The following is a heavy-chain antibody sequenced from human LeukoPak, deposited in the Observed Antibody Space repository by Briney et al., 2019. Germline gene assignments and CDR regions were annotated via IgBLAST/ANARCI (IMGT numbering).Heavy chain of an antibody. CDR3: ARDTYSGNYYFDY. V-gene: IGHV4-4*07. J-gene: IGHJ4*02. CDR1: GDSISTHY. D-gene: IGHD1-26*01. CDR2: IYTSGST. Sequence: SESLSLTWTVFGDSISTHYWTWIRQPAGKGLEWIGRIYTSGSTNYNPSLKSRVTMSVDTSKNQFSLKLSSVTAADTAVYYCARDTYSGNYYFDYWGQGTLVTVSS.